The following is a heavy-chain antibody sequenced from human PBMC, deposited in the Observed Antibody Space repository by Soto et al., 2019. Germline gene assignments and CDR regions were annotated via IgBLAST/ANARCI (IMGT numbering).Heavy chain of an antibody. J-gene: IGHJ4*02. CDR3: ERIYGDGYNRREWAFDY. V-gene: IGHV2-70*01. CDR2: IDWDDDK. Sequence: SVPTLVNPTQTLTLTCTFSGFSLSTSGMCVSWIRQPPGKALERLALIDWDDDKYYSTSLKTRLTISKDTSKNQVVLTMTNMDPVDKETYYCERIYGDGYNRREWAFDYWGQGTLVTVSS. D-gene: IGHD5-12*01. CDR1: GFSLSTSGMC.